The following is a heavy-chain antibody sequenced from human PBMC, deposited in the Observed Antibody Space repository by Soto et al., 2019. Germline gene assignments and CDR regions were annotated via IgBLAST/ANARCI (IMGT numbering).Heavy chain of an antibody. CDR1: GFTLRSSA. CDR3: ARDISGSIDL. D-gene: IGHD1-26*01. V-gene: IGHV3-33*01. Sequence: VGSLRLSCTSSGFTLRSSAIHWVRQAPGKGLEAVAFTWHDGSNKYYADSVKGRFSASRDSSNDVLYLQMDNLRDADTAVYYCARDISGSIDLWGQGTLVTVSS. J-gene: IGHJ5*02. CDR2: TWHDGSNK.